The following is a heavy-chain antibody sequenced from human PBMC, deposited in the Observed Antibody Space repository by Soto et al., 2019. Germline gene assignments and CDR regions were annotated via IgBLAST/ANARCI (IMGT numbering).Heavy chain of an antibody. CDR3: VRDLHEPLPADVLRVTK. J-gene: IGHJ4*02. V-gene: IGHV3-48*03. D-gene: IGHD3-3*01. Sequence: GGSLRLSCAVSGFTFRSYEMHWVRQPPGKGLQWISYISADGSGTYYADSVRGRFTISRDNARNSLSLQMNSLRADDTAIYYCVRDLHEPLPADVLRVTKWGRGTQVTVSS. CDR1: GFTFRSYE. CDR2: ISADGSGT.